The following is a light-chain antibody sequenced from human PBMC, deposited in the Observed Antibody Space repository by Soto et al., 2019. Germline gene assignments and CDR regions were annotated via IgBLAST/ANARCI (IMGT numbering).Light chain of an antibody. Sequence: PGESSTLSFWASETVATNLAWYQQKPGQTPRLLIYDASNRATGIPARFSGSGSGTDFTLTISSLEPEDFAVYYCQQRKNWQVTFGQGTRLEVK. CDR2: DAS. CDR3: QQRKNWQVT. V-gene: IGKV3-11*01. CDR1: ETVATN. J-gene: IGKJ5*01.